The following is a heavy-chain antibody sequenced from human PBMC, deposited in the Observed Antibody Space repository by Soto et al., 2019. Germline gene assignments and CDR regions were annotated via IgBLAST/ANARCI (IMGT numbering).Heavy chain of an antibody. CDR2: INHSGST. CDR3: ATPPLDCSSTSCPLDY. Sequence: QVQLQQWGAGLLKPSETLSLTCAVYGGSFSGYYWSWIRQPPGKGLEWIGEINHSGSTNYNPSLKSRVTISVDTSKNQFSLKLSSVTAADTAVYYCATPPLDCSSTSCPLDYWGQGTLVTVSS. V-gene: IGHV4-34*01. CDR1: GGSFSGYY. D-gene: IGHD2-2*01. J-gene: IGHJ4*02.